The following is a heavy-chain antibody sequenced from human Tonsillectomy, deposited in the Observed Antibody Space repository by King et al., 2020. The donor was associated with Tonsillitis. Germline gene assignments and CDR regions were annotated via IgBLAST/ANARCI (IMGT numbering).Heavy chain of an antibody. CDR3: AHRKNAAASGTGAFDI. CDR2: IYWDDDK. J-gene: IGHJ3*02. D-gene: IGHD6-13*01. CDR1: GFSLSTSGVG. Sequence: LKESGPTLVKPTQTLTLTCTFSGFSLSTSGVGVGWIRQPPGKALEWLALIYWDDDKRYCPSLRSRVTIAKDTSKNQVVLTMTKMDPVDTGTYYCAHRKNAAASGTGAFDIWGQGTVVTVSS. V-gene: IGHV2-5*02.